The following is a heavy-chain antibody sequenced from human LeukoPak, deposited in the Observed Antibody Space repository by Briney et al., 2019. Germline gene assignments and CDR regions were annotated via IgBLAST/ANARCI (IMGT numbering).Heavy chain of an antibody. CDR1: GFTFSSYG. CDR2: IRYDGSNK. D-gene: IGHD6-6*01. V-gene: IGHV3-30*02. Sequence: GGSLRLSCAASGFTFSSYGMHWVRQAPGKGLEWVAFIRYDGSNKYYADSVKGRFTISRDNSKNTLYLQMNSLRAEDTAVYYCAKGPGPYSSSPPSGDYWGQGTLVTVSS. CDR3: AKGPGPYSSSPPSGDY. J-gene: IGHJ4*02.